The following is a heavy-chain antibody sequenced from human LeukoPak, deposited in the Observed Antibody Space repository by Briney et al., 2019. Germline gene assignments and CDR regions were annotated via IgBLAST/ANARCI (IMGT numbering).Heavy chain of an antibody. J-gene: IGHJ3*02. CDR3: ARPLVGANNAFDI. V-gene: IGHV4-30-2*01. Sequence: SQTLSLTCAVSGGSISSGGYSWSWIRQPPGKGLEWIGYIYHSGSTYYNPSLKSRVTISEDRSKNQFSLKLSSVTAADTAVYYCARPLVGANNAFDIWGQGTMVTVSS. CDR1: GGSISSGGYS. CDR2: IYHSGST. D-gene: IGHD1-26*01.